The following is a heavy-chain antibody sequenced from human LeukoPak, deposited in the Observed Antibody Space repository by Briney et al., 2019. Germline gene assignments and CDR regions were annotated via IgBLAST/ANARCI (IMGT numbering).Heavy chain of an antibody. D-gene: IGHD3-9*01. Sequence: GGSLKLSCAASGFTFSGSAMHWVRQASGKGLEWVGRIRSKANSYATAYAASVKGRFTIPRDDSKNTAYLQMNSPKTEDTAVYYCTREDYDILTGYNYYYYGMDVWGKGTTVTVSS. V-gene: IGHV3-73*01. J-gene: IGHJ6*04. CDR3: TREDYDILTGYNYYYYGMDV. CDR1: GFTFSGSA. CDR2: IRSKANSYAT.